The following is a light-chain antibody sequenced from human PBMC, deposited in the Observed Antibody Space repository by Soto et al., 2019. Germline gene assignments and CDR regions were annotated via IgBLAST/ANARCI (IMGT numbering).Light chain of an antibody. V-gene: IGLV1-44*01. CDR1: SSNIGSNT. Sequence: QSVLTQPPSASGTPGQRVTISCSGSSSNIGSNTVNWYQQHPGTAPKPLIHSNNQRPSGVPDRFSGSKSGTSASLAISGLQSEDETDYYCSSYTNTSTLYVFGTGTNVTV. CDR2: SNN. CDR3: SSYTNTSTLYV. J-gene: IGLJ1*01.